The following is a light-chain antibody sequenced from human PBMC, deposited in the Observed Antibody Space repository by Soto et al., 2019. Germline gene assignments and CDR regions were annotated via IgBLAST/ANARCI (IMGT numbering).Light chain of an antibody. CDR1: QDISNS. CDR2: DAS. Sequence: DIQMTQSPSSLSPSVGDRVTITCQASQDISNSLNWYQQKPGKAPKLLIYDASNLQTGVPSRFSGSGSGTDFTFTISSLQPEDNAVYYCQQYDIFPYTFGQGTRLEIK. CDR3: QQYDIFPYT. J-gene: IGKJ5*01. V-gene: IGKV1-33*01.